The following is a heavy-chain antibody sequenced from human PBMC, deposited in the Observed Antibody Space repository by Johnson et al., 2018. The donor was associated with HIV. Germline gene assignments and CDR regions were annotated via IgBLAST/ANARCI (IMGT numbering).Heavy chain of an antibody. CDR2: IYSGGGT. Sequence: VQLVESGGGLVQPGGSLRLSCAASGFSFDSHAINWVRQAPGKGLQWVSVIYSGGGTYYADSVKGRFTISRDNSKNTLYLQMNSLRAEDTAVYYCARGFGWSGDAFDIWGQGTMVTVSS. J-gene: IGHJ3*02. V-gene: IGHV3-66*02. D-gene: IGHD3-3*01. CDR1: GFSFDSHA. CDR3: ARGFGWSGDAFDI.